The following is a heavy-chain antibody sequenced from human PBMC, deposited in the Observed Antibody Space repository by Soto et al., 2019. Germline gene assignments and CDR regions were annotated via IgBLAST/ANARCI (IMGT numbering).Heavy chain of an antibody. CDR2: INPKSGGT. D-gene: IGHD2-8*01. CDR1: GYSFTDYH. V-gene: IGHV1-2*04. CDR3: ARGDSTDCSNGVCSFFYNHDMDV. Sequence: QVQLVQSGAEVKKPGASVKVSCKASGYSFTDYHRHWVRQAPRQGLEWLVRINPKSGGTSTAQKFQGWVTMTTDTSISTASKELTRLTSDDTAIYYCARGDSTDCSNGVCSFFYNHDMDVWGQGTTVTVSS. J-gene: IGHJ6*02.